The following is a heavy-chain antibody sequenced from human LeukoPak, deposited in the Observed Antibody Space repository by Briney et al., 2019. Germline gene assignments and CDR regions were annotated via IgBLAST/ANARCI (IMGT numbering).Heavy chain of an antibody. D-gene: IGHD2-8*01. V-gene: IGHV1-18*01. CDR2: ISAYNGNT. CDR1: GYTFTSYG. Sequence: ASVKVSCKASGYTFTSYGVSWVRQAPGQGLEWMGWISAYNGNTNYAQKLQSRVTMTTDTSTSTAYMELRSLRSDDTAVYYCARGDCTNGVCLGYYYYMDVWGKGTTVTVSS. J-gene: IGHJ6*03. CDR3: ARGDCTNGVCLGYYYYMDV.